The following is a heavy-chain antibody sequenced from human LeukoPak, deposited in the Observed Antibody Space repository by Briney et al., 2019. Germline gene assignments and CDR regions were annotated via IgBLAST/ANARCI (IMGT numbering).Heavy chain of an antibody. Sequence: GASVKVSCKASGYTFTSYGISWVRQAPGQGLEWMGWISAYNGNTNYAQKLQGRVTMTTDTSTSTAYMELSSLRSEDTAVYYCARDSVPDDYGDYGDAFDIWGQGTMVTVSS. V-gene: IGHV1-18*01. CDR2: ISAYNGNT. CDR3: ARDSVPDDYGDYGDAFDI. J-gene: IGHJ3*02. D-gene: IGHD4-17*01. CDR1: GYTFTSYG.